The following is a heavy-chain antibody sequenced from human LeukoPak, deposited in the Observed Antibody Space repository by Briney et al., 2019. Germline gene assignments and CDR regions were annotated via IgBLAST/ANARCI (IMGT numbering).Heavy chain of an antibody. CDR1: GGSISTYY. D-gene: IGHD3-9*01. Sequence: SETLSLTCTVSGGSISTYYWSWIRQPPGKGLEWIGYIYYSGSTNYNPSLKSRVTISVDTSKNQFPLKLSSVTAADTAVYYCARHYYDILTGYPEYYFDYWGQGTLVTVSS. CDR3: ARHYYDILTGYPEYYFDY. CDR2: IYYSGST. J-gene: IGHJ4*02. V-gene: IGHV4-59*08.